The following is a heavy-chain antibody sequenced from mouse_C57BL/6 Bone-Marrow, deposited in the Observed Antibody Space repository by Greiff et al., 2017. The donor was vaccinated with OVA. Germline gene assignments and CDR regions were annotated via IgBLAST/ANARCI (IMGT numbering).Heavy chain of an antibody. V-gene: IGHV5-12*01. Sequence: EVKLVESGGGLVQPGGSLKLSCAASGFTFSDYYMYWVRQTPEKRLEWVAYISNGGGSTYYPDTVKGRFTISRDNAKNTLYLQMSRLKSEDTAMYYCARHGRSAWFAYWGQGTLVTVSA. CDR3: ARHGRSAWFAY. CDR2: ISNGGGST. J-gene: IGHJ3*01. CDR1: GFTFSDYY.